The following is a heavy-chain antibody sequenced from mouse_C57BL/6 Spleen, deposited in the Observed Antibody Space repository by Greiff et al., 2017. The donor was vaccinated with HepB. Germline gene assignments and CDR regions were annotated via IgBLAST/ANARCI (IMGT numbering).Heavy chain of an antibody. V-gene: IGHV1-54*01. J-gene: IGHJ3*01. CDR3: ARGVYDGYYPAWFAY. D-gene: IGHD2-3*01. CDR2: INPGSGGT. CDR1: GYAFTNYL. Sequence: VKVVESGAELVRPGTSVKVSCKASGYAFTNYLLEWVKQRPGQGLEWIGVINPGSGGTNYNEKFKGKATLTADKSSSTAYMQLSSLTSEDSAVSCCARGVYDGYYPAWFAYWGQGTLVTVAA.